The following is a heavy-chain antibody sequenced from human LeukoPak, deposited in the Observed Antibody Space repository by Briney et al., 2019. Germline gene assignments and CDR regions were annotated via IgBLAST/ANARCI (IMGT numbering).Heavy chain of an antibody. Sequence: SQTLSLTCAISGDTVSSNSGVWNWIRQSPSRGLEWVGRTYYRSKWYDDYAVSVRSRITINPDTSKNQFSLQLTSVTPEDTAVYFCARARDYGDISFDYWGQGTLVTVSS. CDR3: ARARDYGDISFDY. D-gene: IGHD4-17*01. CDR2: TYYRSKWYD. V-gene: IGHV6-1*01. J-gene: IGHJ4*02. CDR1: GDTVSSNSGV.